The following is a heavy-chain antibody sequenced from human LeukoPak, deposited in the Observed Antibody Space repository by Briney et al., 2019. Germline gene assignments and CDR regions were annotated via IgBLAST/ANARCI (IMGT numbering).Heavy chain of an antibody. J-gene: IGHJ6*04. V-gene: IGHV1-24*01. CDR2: FDPEDGET. Sequence: ASVKVSCKVSGYTLTELSMHWVRQAPGKGLEWMGGFDPEDGETIYAQKFQGRVTMTEDTSTDTAYMELSSLRSEDTAVYYCGTVGHCSSTSCYGYYYYGMDVWGKGTTVTVSS. D-gene: IGHD2-2*01. CDR3: GTVGHCSSTSCYGYYYYGMDV. CDR1: GYTLTELS.